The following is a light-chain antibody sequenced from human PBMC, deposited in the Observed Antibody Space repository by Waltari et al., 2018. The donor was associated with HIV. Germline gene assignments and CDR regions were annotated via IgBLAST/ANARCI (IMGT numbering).Light chain of an antibody. CDR1: QLGDKY. J-gene: IGLJ1*01. CDR2: QDT. V-gene: IGLV3-1*01. CDR3: QTWDNTYV. Sequence: SYDLTPPPSVSVSPPPPATLPSPGDQLGDKYAGWYQQQTRQSPVLVIYQDTKRPSGSPERFSGSNSGNTATLTITGTQATDEADYYCQTWDNTYVFGAGTKVTVL.